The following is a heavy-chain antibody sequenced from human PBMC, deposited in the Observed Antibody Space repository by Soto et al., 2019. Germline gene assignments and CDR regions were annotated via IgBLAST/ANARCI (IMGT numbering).Heavy chain of an antibody. CDR2: IYSGGST. V-gene: IGHV3-53*01. CDR1: GFTVSSNY. CDR3: ASDYDLRDPV. J-gene: IGHJ6*02. D-gene: IGHD3-3*01. Sequence: PGGSLRLSCAASGFTVSSNYMSWVRQAPGKGLEWVSVIYSGGSTYYADSVKGRLTISRDNSKNTLYLQMNSLRAEDTAVYYCASDYDLRDPVWGQGTTVTVSS.